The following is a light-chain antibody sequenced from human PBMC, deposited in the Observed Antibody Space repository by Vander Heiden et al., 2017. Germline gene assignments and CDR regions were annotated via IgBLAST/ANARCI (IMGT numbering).Light chain of an antibody. CDR1: QSISNW. CDR3: QQYNNYPRT. J-gene: IGKJ1*01. Sequence: ASVGDRVTITCRASQSISNWLAWYQQKPGKAPKSLIYQASRLQSGVPSRFSGSRSGTEFTLTISSLQPDDFATYYCQQYNNYPRTFGQGTKVEIK. CDR2: QAS. V-gene: IGKV1-5*03.